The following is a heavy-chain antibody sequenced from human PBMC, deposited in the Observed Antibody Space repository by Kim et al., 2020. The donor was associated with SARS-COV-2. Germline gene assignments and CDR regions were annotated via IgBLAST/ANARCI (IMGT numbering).Heavy chain of an antibody. D-gene: IGHD2-15*01. CDR2: ISSSGSTI. V-gene: IGHV3-48*03. CDR1: GFTFSSYE. CDR3: ARADSDLLIYDY. Sequence: GGSLRLSCAASGFTFSSYEMNWVRQAPGKGLEWVSYISSSGSTIYYADSVKGRFTISRDNAKNSLYLQMNSLRAEDTAVYYCARADSDLLIYDYWGQGTLVTVSS. J-gene: IGHJ4*02.